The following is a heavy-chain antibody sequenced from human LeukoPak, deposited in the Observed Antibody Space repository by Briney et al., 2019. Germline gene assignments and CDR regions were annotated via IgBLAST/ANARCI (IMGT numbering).Heavy chain of an antibody. CDR2: INPSGGST. V-gene: IGHV1-46*01. D-gene: IGHD6-13*01. CDR1: GYTFTSYY. Sequence: ASGTVSCKASGYTFTSYYMHWVRQAPGQGLEWMGIINPSGGSTSYAQKFQGRVTMTRDTSTSTVYMELSSLRSEDTAVYYCARDSSSWGFDYWGQGTLVTVS. CDR3: ARDSSSWGFDY. J-gene: IGHJ4*02.